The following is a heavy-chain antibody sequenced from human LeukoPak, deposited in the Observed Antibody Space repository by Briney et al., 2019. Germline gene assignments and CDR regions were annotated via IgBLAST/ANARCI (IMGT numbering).Heavy chain of an antibody. CDR2: IYTSGST. D-gene: IGHD6-13*01. V-gene: IGHV4-4*07. CDR3: ARGVVPGIAAADSFDY. J-gene: IGHJ4*02. CDR1: GGSISSYY. Sequence: SETLSLTCTVSGGSISSYYWSWIRQPAGKGLEWIGRIYTSGSTNYNPSLKSRVTMSVDTSKNQFSLKLSSVTAADTAVYYCARGVVPGIAAADSFDYWGQGTLVTVSS.